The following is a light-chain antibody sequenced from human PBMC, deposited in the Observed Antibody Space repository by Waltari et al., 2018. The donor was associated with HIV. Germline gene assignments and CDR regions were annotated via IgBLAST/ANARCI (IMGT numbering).Light chain of an antibody. CDR3: GAWESSLSAVV. V-gene: IGLV1-51*01. Sequence: QSVLTQPPSVSAAPGQKVTISCSGSSSNIGNNQVSWYQQFPGTAPKLLIYDNNRRPSGLPGRFSASKADTSATLGTTGLRTGDEAEYYCGAWESSLSAVVCGTGTKVTVL. J-gene: IGLJ1*01. CDR1: SSNIGNNQ. CDR2: DNN.